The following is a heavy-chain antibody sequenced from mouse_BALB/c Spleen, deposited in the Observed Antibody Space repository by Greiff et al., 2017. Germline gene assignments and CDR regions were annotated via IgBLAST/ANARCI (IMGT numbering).Heavy chain of an antibody. D-gene: IGHD1-2*01. CDR1: GYTFTSYW. CDR2: IYPGDGDT. CDR3: ARQDTATGY. V-gene: IGHV1-87*01. J-gene: IGHJ2*01. Sequence: QVQLQQSGAELARPGASVKLSCKASGYTFTSYWMQWVKQRPGQGLEWIGAIYPGDGDTRYTQKFKGKATLTADKSSSTAYMQLSSLASEDSAVYYCARQDTATGYWGQGTTLTVSS.